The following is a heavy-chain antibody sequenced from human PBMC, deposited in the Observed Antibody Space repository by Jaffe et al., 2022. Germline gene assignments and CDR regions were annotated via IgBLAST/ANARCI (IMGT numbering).Heavy chain of an antibody. V-gene: IGHV3-21*01. D-gene: IGHD3-3*01. CDR2: ISSSSSYI. Sequence: EVQLVESGGGLVKPGGSLRLSCAASGFTFSSYSMNWVRQAPGKGLEWVSSISSSSSYIYYADSVKGRFTISRDNAKNSLYLQMNSLRAEDTAVYYCARHLNYDFWSGYAFDYWGQGTLVTVSS. J-gene: IGHJ4*02. CDR3: ARHLNYDFWSGYAFDY. CDR1: GFTFSSYS.